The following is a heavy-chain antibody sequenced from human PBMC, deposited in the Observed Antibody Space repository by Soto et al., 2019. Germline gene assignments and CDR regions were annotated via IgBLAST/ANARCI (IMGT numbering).Heavy chain of an antibody. J-gene: IGHJ5*02. CDR2: IYYSGST. CDR1: GGSISSSSYY. Sequence: PSETLSLTCTVSGGSISSSSYYWGWIRQPPGKGLEWIGSIYYSGSTYYNPSLKSRVTISVDTSKNQFSLKLSSVTAADTAVYYCARHLGGPPGDITFDNWFDPWGQGTLVTVSS. D-gene: IGHD7-27*01. V-gene: IGHV4-39*01. CDR3: ARHLGGPPGDITFDNWFDP.